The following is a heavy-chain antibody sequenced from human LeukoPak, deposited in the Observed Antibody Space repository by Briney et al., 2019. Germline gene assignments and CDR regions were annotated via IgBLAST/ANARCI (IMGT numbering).Heavy chain of an antibody. J-gene: IGHJ4*02. Sequence: PGRSLRLSCAASGFTFSSYAMSWVRQAPGKGLEWVSAISGSGGSTYYADSVKGRFTISRDNSKNTLYLQMNSLRAEDTAVYYCATDSIGVVVITLFDYWGQGTLVTVSS. V-gene: IGHV3-23*01. CDR3: ATDSIGVVVITLFDY. CDR2: ISGSGGST. CDR1: GFTFSSYA. D-gene: IGHD3-22*01.